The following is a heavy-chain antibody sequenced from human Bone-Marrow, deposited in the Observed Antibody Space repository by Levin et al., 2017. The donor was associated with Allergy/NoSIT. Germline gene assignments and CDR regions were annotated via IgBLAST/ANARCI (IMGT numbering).Heavy chain of an antibody. Sequence: HGESLKISCAASGFTVSSNYMSWARRAPGKGLEWVSLIYSGGTTYYADSVNGRFTISTDNSKNTLYLQMNNLRAEDTAIYYCATSLEWLPNYYYYYAMDVWGQGTTVTVS. V-gene: IGHV3-53*01. CDR3: ATSLEWLPNYYYYYAMDV. D-gene: IGHD3-3*01. J-gene: IGHJ6*02. CDR1: GFTVSSNY. CDR2: IYSGGTT.